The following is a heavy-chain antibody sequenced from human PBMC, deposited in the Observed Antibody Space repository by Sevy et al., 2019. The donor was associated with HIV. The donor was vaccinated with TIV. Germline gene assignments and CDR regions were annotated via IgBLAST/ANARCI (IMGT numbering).Heavy chain of an antibody. V-gene: IGHV1-69*04. J-gene: IGHJ6*02. CDR2: IIPILGIA. CDR1: GGTFSSYA. CDR3: ARSGMAAAGIRDPYYGMDV. Sequence: ASVKVSCKASGGTFSSYAISWVRQAPGQGLEWMGRIIPILGIANYAQKFQGRVTITADKSTGTAYMELSSLGSEDTAVYYCARSGMAAAGIRDPYYGMDVWGQGTTVTVSS. D-gene: IGHD6-13*01.